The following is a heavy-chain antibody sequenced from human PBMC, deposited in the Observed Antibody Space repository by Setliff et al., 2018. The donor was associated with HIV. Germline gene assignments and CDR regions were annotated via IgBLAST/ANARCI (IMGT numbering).Heavy chain of an antibody. D-gene: IGHD6-13*01. CDR3: ARRGIAAAGSDS. CDR2: IYYSGST. Sequence: PSETLSLTCTVSGGSISSGDYYWSWIRQPPGKGLEWIGYIYYSGSTYYNPSLKSRVTISVDTSKNQFSLKLSSVTAADTAVYYCARRGIAAAGSDSWGQGTLVTVSS. J-gene: IGHJ4*02. CDR1: GGSISSGDYY. V-gene: IGHV4-30-4*08.